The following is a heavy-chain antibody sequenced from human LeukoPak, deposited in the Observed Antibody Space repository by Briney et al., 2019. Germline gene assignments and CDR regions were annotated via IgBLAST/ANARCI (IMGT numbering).Heavy chain of an antibody. CDR2: INHRGSA. Sequence: SETLPLTCAVYGGSFSGYYWSWVRQPPGKGLEWIGEINHRGSANYNPSLKSRVTISIDTSKNQFSLKVTSVTVADTAVYYCARTSDRYCSGGSCYLAFWGQGTLVTVSS. V-gene: IGHV4-34*01. J-gene: IGHJ4*02. D-gene: IGHD2-15*01. CDR1: GGSFSGYY. CDR3: ARTSDRYCSGGSCYLAF.